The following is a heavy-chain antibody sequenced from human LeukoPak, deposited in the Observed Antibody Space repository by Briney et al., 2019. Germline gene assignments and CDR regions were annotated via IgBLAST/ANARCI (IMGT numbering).Heavy chain of an antibody. CDR3: AKEAQDCSGGSCYSSYFDF. D-gene: IGHD2-15*01. CDR2: VSNDGTNK. J-gene: IGHJ4*02. Sequence: GGSLRLSCAASGFTFRSYAMHWVRQAPGKGLEWVAVVSNDGTNKYYAGSVEGRLTISRDNSKNTLYLQMSSLRVEDTAMYYCAKEAQDCSGGSCYSSYFDFWGQGSLVTVSS. CDR1: GFTFRSYA. V-gene: IGHV3-30-3*01.